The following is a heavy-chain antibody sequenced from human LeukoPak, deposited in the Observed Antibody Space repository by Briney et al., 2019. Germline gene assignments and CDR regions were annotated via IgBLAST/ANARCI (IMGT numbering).Heavy chain of an antibody. CDR3: AKEEGVCSSTSCYALVSSLFDY. CDR2: ISGSGGST. D-gene: IGHD2-2*01. Sequence: GSLRLSCAASGFTFSSYAMSWVRQAPGKGLEWVSAISGSGGSTYYADSVKGRFTISRDNSKNTLYLQMNSLRAEDTAVYYCAKEEGVCSSTSCYALVSSLFDYWGQGTLVTVSS. CDR1: GFTFSSYA. V-gene: IGHV3-23*01. J-gene: IGHJ4*02.